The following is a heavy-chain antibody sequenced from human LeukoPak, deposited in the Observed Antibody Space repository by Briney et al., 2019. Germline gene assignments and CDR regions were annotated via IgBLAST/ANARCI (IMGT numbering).Heavy chain of an antibody. CDR3: IRYGYNLLEYSQH. Sequence: PGGSLRLSCAASGFIFTNAWMNWVRQAPGKGLEWVGRIKSKTDGGTTDYAAPVKGRFTVSRDDSKSKLYPQMNSLKTEDTAMYYCIRYGYNLLEYSQHWGQGTLVTVSS. D-gene: IGHD5-24*01. CDR1: GFIFTNAW. V-gene: IGHV3-15*07. J-gene: IGHJ1*01. CDR2: IKSKTDGGTT.